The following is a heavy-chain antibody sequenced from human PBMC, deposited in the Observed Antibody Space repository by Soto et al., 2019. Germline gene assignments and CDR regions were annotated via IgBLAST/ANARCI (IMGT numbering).Heavy chain of an antibody. CDR3: ASLLTRYSSIQPTRDYYYGMDV. CDR1: GYTFTSYY. Sequence: GASVKVSCKASGYTFTSYYMHWVRQAPGQGLEWMGIINPSGGSTSYAQKFQGRVTMTRDTSTSTVYMGLSSLRSEDTAVYYCASLLTRYSSIQPTRDYYYGMDVWGQGTTVTVSS. V-gene: IGHV1-46*01. CDR2: INPSGGST. D-gene: IGHD6-13*01. J-gene: IGHJ6*02.